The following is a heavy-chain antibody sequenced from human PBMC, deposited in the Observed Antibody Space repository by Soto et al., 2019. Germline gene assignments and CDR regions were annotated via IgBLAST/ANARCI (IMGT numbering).Heavy chain of an antibody. CDR2: INPSGGST. V-gene: IGHV1-46*01. D-gene: IGHD3-3*01. Sequence: ASVKVSCKASGYTLTSYGISWVRQAPGQGLEWMGIINPSGGSTSYAQKFQGRVTMTRDTSTSTVYMELSSLRSEDTAVYYCATGDYDFWSGRFDYWGQGTLVTVSS. J-gene: IGHJ4*02. CDR1: GYTLTSYG. CDR3: ATGDYDFWSGRFDY.